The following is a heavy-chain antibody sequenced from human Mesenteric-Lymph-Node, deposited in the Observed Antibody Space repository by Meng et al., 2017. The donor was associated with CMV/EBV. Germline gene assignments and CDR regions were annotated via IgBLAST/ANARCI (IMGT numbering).Heavy chain of an antibody. CDR1: GYSISSGYY. V-gene: IGHV4-38-2*02. D-gene: IGHD3-3*01. Sequence: SETLSLTCTVSGYSISSGYYWGWIRQPPGKGLEWIGSIYHSGSTYYNPSLKSRVTISVDTSKNQFSLKLSSVTAADTAVYYCARGRRGTIFGVVGYYYYGMDVWGQGTTVTVSS. CDR3: ARGRRGTIFGVVGYYYYGMDV. J-gene: IGHJ6*02. CDR2: IYHSGST.